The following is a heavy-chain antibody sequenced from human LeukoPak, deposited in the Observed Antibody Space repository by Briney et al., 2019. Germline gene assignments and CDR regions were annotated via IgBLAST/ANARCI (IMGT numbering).Heavy chain of an antibody. CDR1: GFTVSGNY. J-gene: IGHJ3*02. Sequence: GGSLRLSCAASGFTVSGNYMSWVRQAPGKGLEWVSVIYSGGSTYYADSVKGRFTISRDNSKNTLYLQMNSLRAEDTAVYYCARDLSSGYYGAFDIWGQGTMVTVSS. D-gene: IGHD3-22*01. V-gene: IGHV3-66*01. CDR3: ARDLSSGYYGAFDI. CDR2: IYSGGST.